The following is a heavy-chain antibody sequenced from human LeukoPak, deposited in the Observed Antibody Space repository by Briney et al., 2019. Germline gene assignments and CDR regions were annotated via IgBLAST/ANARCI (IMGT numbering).Heavy chain of an antibody. CDR2: ITGRGDAT. V-gene: IGHV3-23*01. CDR1: GFTFGDYA. CDR3: AELGITMIGGV. Sequence: GGSLRLSCTASGFTFGDYAMSWFRQAPGKGLEWVSTITGRGDATYYADSVKGRFTISRDNSKNTLHLQMNSLRAEDTAVYYCAELGITMIGGVWGKGTTVTISS. D-gene: IGHD3-10*02. J-gene: IGHJ6*04.